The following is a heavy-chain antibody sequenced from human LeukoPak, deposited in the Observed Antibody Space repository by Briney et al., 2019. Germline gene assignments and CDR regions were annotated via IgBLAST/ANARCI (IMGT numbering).Heavy chain of an antibody. CDR2: INEDGSEI. CDR1: GFTVSSHE. J-gene: IGHJ4*02. Sequence: GGSLRLSCAASGFTVSSHEMNWVRQAPGKGLEWVASINEDGSEIHYVDSVKGRFTISRDNAKDSLYLQMNSLRAEDTAVYYCAKDLHAESYWGQGTLVTVSS. V-gene: IGHV3-7*03. CDR3: AKDLHAESY.